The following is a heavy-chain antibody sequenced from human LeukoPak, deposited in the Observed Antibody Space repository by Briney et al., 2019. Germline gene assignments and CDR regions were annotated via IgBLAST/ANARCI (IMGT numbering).Heavy chain of an antibody. CDR1: GFAFDNNA. CDR3: AKGGAFDI. Sequence: GGSLRLSCAASGFAFDNNAMSWVRQAPGKGLEWVSAISNTVGGRTYYADSVKGRFTISRDDSKNTVYLQMNSLRAEDTAVYYCAKGGAFDIWGQGTMVTVSS. V-gene: IGHV3-23*01. J-gene: IGHJ3*02. CDR2: ISNTVGGRT.